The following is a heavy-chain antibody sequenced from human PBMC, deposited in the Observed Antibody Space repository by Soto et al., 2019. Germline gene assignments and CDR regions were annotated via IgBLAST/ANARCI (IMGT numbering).Heavy chain of an antibody. CDR2: IIPIFGTA. J-gene: IGHJ4*02. D-gene: IGHD6-13*01. V-gene: IGHV1-69*13. CDR3: ARGLYSSSWYYYFDY. Sequence: GASVKVSCKASGGTFSSYAISWVRQAPGQGLEWMGGIIPIFGTANYAQKFQGRVTITADESTSTAYMELSSLRSEDTAVYYCARGLYSSSWYYYFDYWGQGTLVTVSS. CDR1: GGTFSSYA.